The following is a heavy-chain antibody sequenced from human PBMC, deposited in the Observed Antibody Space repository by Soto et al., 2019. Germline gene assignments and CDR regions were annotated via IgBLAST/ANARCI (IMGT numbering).Heavy chain of an antibody. CDR3: ARDSSRSY. V-gene: IGHV3-30-3*01. CDR1: GFTFSSYA. D-gene: IGHD6-13*01. Sequence: QVQLVESGGGVVQPGRSLKLSCAASGFTFSSYAMHWVRQAPGKGLEWVAVISYDENNKYYADSVKGRFTISRDNSKNTLYLQMNGLRAEDTSIYYCARDSSRSYWGQGTLVTVSS. CDR2: ISYDENNK. J-gene: IGHJ4*02.